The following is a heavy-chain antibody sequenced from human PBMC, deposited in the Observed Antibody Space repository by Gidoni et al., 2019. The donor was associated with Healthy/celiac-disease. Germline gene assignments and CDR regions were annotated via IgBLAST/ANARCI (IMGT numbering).Heavy chain of an antibody. Sequence: QVQLVQSGAEVKKPGASVKVSCKASGYTFTSYYMHWVRQAPGQGLEWMGIINPSGGSTSYAQKFQGRVTMTRDTSTSTVYMELSSLRSEDTAVYYCARTAGGLQLTTNDAFDIWGQGTMVTVSS. V-gene: IGHV1-46*01. CDR1: GYTFTSYY. D-gene: IGHD5-12*01. CDR2: INPSGGST. CDR3: ARTAGGLQLTTNDAFDI. J-gene: IGHJ3*02.